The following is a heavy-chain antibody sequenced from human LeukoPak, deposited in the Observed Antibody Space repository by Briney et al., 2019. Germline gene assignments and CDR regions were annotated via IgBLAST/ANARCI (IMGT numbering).Heavy chain of an antibody. CDR1: GFTVSSNY. CDR3: ARDYYGSSWFDY. CDR2: IYSGGST. V-gene: IGHV3-53*05. Sequence: GGSLRLSCAASGFTVSSNYMSWVRQAPGKGLEWVSVIYSGGSTYYADSVKGRFTISRDNSKNTLYLQMNSLRAEDTAVYYCARDYYGSSWFDYWGQGTLVTVSS. D-gene: IGHD3-10*01. J-gene: IGHJ4*02.